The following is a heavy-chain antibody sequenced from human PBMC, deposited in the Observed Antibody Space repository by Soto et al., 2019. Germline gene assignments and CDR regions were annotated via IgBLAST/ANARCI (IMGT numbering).Heavy chain of an antibody. CDR3: SRSSKTGDDALDI. CDR2: IRSKANNYAT. J-gene: IGHJ3*02. CDR1: GFTFSVSA. V-gene: IGHV3-73*01. D-gene: IGHD7-27*01. Sequence: EVQLVESGGGLVQPGGSLKLSCAASGFTFSVSAMHWVRQASGKGLEWVGHIRSKANNYATSYAASMKGRFTISRDYSKNTAYLLMNSLKTDDTAVYYCSRSSKTGDDALDIWGQGTMVTVSS.